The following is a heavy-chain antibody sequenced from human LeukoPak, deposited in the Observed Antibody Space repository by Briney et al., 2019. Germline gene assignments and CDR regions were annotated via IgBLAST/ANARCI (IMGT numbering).Heavy chain of an antibody. Sequence: SETLSLTCTVSGGSISSYYWSWIRQPPGKGLEWIGYIYSSGSTNYNPSLKSRVTISEDTSKNQFSLKLSSVTAADTAVYYCARRTVTGYYYMDVWGKGTTVTVSS. V-gene: IGHV4-4*09. D-gene: IGHD4-11*01. CDR2: IYSSGST. CDR1: GGSISSYY. J-gene: IGHJ6*03. CDR3: ARRTVTGYYYMDV.